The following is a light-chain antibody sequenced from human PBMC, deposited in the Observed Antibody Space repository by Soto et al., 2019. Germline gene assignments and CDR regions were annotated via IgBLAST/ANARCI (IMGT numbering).Light chain of an antibody. CDR1: SSDVGGYNY. CDR3: TSYIRSSTLDYV. V-gene: IGLV2-14*01. CDR2: EVS. Sequence: QSALTQPRSVSGSPGQSITISCTGTSSDVGGYNYVSWYQQYPGKAPKLMIYEVSNRPSGVSNRFSGSKSGNTASLTISGLQAEDEADYYCTSYIRSSTLDYVFGTGTKVTVL. J-gene: IGLJ1*01.